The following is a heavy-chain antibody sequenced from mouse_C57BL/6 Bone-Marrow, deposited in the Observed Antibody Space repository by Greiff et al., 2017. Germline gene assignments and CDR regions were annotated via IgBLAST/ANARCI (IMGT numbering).Heavy chain of an antibody. V-gene: IGHV1-64*01. CDR2: IHPNSGST. J-gene: IGHJ3*01. CDR1: GYTFTGYW. CDR3: ARFRFAY. Sequence: KLSCKATGYTFTGYWIEWVKQRPGQGLEWIGMIHPNSGSTNYNEKFKSKATLTVDKSSSTAYMQLSSLTSEDSAVYYCARFRFAYWGQGTLVTVSA.